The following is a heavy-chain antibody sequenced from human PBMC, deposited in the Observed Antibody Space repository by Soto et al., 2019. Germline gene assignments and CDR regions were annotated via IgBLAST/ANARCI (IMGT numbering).Heavy chain of an antibody. CDR2: IFYSGST. CDR3: ARAVPLYGMDV. CDR1: GVSISSGGYY. V-gene: IGHV4-31*03. Sequence: SETLSLTCTVSGVSISSGGYYWSWIRQHPGKGLEWVGYIFYSGSTYYNPSLKSRVTISVDTSKNQFSLKLSSVTAADTAVYYCARAVPLYGMDVWGQGTTVT. J-gene: IGHJ6*02. D-gene: IGHD1-1*01.